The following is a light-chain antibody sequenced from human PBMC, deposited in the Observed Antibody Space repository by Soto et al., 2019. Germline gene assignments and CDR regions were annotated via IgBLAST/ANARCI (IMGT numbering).Light chain of an antibody. Sequence: QSVLTQPPSASGTPGQRVTISCSGSSSNIGSNSVNWIQQLPGTAPKLLIYSNNQRPSRVPDRISGSKSGTSASLAISGLQSEDEADYYCAAWDDSLNGAVFGGGTQLTVL. CDR2: SNN. V-gene: IGLV1-44*01. J-gene: IGLJ7*01. CDR1: SSNIGSNS. CDR3: AAWDDSLNGAV.